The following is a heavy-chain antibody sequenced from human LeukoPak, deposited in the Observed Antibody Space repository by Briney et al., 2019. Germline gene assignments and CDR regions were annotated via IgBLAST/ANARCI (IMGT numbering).Heavy chain of an antibody. Sequence: PGGSLRLSCAASGFTFSSYAMSWVRQAPGKGLEWVSAISGSGGSTYYADSVKGRFTISRDNSKNTLYLQMNSLRAEDTAVYYCARTWRRGYGMDVWGKGTTVTVSS. CDR3: ARTWRRGYGMDV. D-gene: IGHD1-7*01. CDR2: ISGSGGST. J-gene: IGHJ6*04. CDR1: GFTFSSYA. V-gene: IGHV3-23*01.